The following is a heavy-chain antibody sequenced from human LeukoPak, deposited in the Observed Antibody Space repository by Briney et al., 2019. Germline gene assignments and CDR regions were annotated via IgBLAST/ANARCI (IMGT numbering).Heavy chain of an antibody. CDR3: ARVHCSSTSCYELDY. CDR2: INPIGGST. D-gene: IGHD2-2*01. Sequence: ASVKVSCKASGYTFTSYYMHWVRQAPGQGLEWMGIINPIGGSTSYAQRFQGRVTMTRDMSTSTVHMELSSLRPEDTAVYYCARVHCSSTSCYELDYWGQGTLVTVSS. CDR1: GYTFTSYY. V-gene: IGHV1-46*01. J-gene: IGHJ4*02.